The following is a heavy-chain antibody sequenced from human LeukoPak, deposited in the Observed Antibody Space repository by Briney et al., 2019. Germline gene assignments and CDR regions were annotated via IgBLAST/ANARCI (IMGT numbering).Heavy chain of an antibody. D-gene: IGHD6-6*01. CDR2: VRFDGSNK. J-gene: IGHJ5*02. CDR1: GFTFSSYG. CDR3: DSLHSNSSGGDWFDP. V-gene: IGHV3-30*02. Sequence: GGSLRLSCAASGFTFSSYGMHWVRQAPGKGVEWVAFVRFDGSNKYYADSVKGRFTISRDNSKNTLYLQMNSLRSEDTAVYYCDSLHSNSSGGDWFDPWGQGTLVTVSS.